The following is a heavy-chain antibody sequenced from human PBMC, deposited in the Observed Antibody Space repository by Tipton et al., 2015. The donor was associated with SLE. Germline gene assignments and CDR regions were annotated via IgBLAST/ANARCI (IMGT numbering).Heavy chain of an antibody. J-gene: IGHJ2*01. Sequence: QLVQSGAEVKKPGASVKVSCKASGYTFTGYYMHWVRQAPGQGLEWMGWINPNSGGTNYAQKFQGRVTMTRDTSISTAYMELSRLRSDDTAVYYCARDAKCPITSAEYFDLWGRGTQVTVSS. D-gene: IGHD5-12*01. CDR3: ARDAKCPITSAEYFDL. CDR1: GYTFTGYY. V-gene: IGHV1-2*02. CDR2: INPNSGGT.